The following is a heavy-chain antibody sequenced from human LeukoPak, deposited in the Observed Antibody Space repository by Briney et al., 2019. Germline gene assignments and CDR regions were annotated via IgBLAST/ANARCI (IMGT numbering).Heavy chain of an antibody. CDR1: GYTFTSNG. CDR3: ARGALAQPFYYYMDV. Sequence: ASVKVSCKASGYTFTSNGITWVRQAPGQGLECMGWIRGYNGNTNYAQKLQGRVTMTTDRSTSTAYMELRSLTSDDTAVYYCARGALAQPFYYYMDVWGKGTTVTVSS. V-gene: IGHV1-18*01. J-gene: IGHJ6*03. CDR2: IRGYNGNT. D-gene: IGHD3-3*02.